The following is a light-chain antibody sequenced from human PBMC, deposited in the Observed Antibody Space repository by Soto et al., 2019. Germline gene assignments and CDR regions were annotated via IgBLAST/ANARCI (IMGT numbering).Light chain of an antibody. J-gene: IGKJ1*01. CDR2: AAS. V-gene: IGKV1-5*01. CDR1: QSISSW. CDR3: QQYNSYSSWT. Sequence: DIQMTQSPSTLSASVGDRVTITCRASQSISSWLAWYQQKPGKAPKLLIYAASTLQSGVPSRFSGSGSGTEFTLTISSLQTDDFATYYCQQYNSYSSWTFGQGTKVDIK.